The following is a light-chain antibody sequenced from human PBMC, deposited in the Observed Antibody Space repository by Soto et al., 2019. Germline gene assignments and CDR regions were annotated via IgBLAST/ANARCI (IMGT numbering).Light chain of an antibody. CDR3: QQSGGAPFT. CDR2: AVS. CDR1: QSVTSNY. J-gene: IGKJ3*01. V-gene: IGKV3-20*01. Sequence: EVVLTQSPGALSLSPGERATLSCRASQSVTSNYLAWYQQKPGQAPRLLIYAVSSRATGIPDRFSGSGSGTDFTLTISRLEAEDFAVYYCQQSGGAPFTFGPGTKVDIK.